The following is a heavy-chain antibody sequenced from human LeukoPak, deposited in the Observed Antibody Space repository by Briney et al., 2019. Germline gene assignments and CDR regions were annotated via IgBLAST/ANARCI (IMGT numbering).Heavy chain of an antibody. Sequence: GGSLRLSCAASGFTFSSYAMSWVRQAPGKGLEWVSAISGSGGSTYYADSVKGRFTISRDNSKNTLYLQMNSLRAEDTAVYYCATPGGEYSYGYSYYGMDVWGQGTTVTVSS. V-gene: IGHV3-23*01. CDR3: ATPGGEYSYGYSYYGMDV. CDR1: GFTFSSYA. CDR2: ISGSGGST. J-gene: IGHJ6*02. D-gene: IGHD5-18*01.